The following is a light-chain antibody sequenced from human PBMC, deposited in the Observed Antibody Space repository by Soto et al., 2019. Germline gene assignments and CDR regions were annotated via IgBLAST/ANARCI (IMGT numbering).Light chain of an antibody. CDR2: WAS. J-gene: IGKJ5*01. CDR1: QSVLYSSNNKNY. CDR3: QEYYRSPFG. V-gene: IGKV4-1*01. Sequence: DIVMTQSPDSLAVSLGERATINCKSSQSVLYSSNNKNYLAWYQQKPGQPPKLLIYWASNRETGVPGRFRGSGAWEDFPLYISRLEGEDLGVYYCQEYYRSPFGFGQGTRLEIK.